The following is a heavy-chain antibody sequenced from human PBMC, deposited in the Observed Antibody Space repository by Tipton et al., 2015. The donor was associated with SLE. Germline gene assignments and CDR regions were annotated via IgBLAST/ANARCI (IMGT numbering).Heavy chain of an antibody. J-gene: IGHJ4*02. CDR1: GVSIGSGGYY. CDR2: IHPSGST. V-gene: IGHV4-31*03. CDR3: VTGRDPYKLGY. Sequence: TLSLTCTVSGVSIGSGGYYWSWIRQHPGKGLEWIGCIHPSGSTHYNPSLKSRPFMSLDTSKNQFSLSLSSVTAADTAVYFCVTGRDPYKLGYWGQGALVTVSS. D-gene: IGHD5-24*01.